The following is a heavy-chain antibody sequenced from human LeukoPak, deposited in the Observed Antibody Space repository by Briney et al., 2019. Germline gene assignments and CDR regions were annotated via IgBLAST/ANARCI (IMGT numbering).Heavy chain of an antibody. V-gene: IGHV3-30*02. CDR3: ARAPEGVADY. CDR1: GFTFGGYG. Sequence: GGSLRLSCAGSGFTFGGYGMHWFRQTPGKGLEWVAVIAYDGSRAFYADSVKGRFTISRDNSKNTLYLQMSSLRAEDTAVYYCARAPEGVADYWGQGTLVTVSS. J-gene: IGHJ4*02. D-gene: IGHD2-15*01. CDR2: IAYDGSRA.